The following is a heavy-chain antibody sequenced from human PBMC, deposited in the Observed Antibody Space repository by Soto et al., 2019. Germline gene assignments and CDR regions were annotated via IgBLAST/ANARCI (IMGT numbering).Heavy chain of an antibody. J-gene: IGHJ6*02. V-gene: IGHV4-30-4*01. D-gene: IGHD2-15*01. CDR3: DSGGCSGGSCYFSSYGMDV. CDR2: IYDSGST. Sequence: PSETLSLTCTVSGGSISSGDYYWSWIRQPPGKGREGIGYIYDSGSTYYNPSLKTRVTISVDTSKNQFSLKLSSVTAADAAVYYCDSGGCSGGSCYFSSYGMDVWGQGTTVTVSS. CDR1: GGSISSGDYY.